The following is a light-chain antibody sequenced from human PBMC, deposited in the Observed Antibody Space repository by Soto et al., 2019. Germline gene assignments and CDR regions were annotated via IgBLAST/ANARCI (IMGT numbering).Light chain of an antibody. Sequence: QSALTQPPSASGSPGQSVTISCTGTSSDVGNYVYVSWYQQRPGKAPRLMIYEVNKRPPGVPDRFSGSKSGNTASLTVSGLQAEDEADYYCSSYAGAKNFYVFGTGTQLTVL. CDR2: EVN. V-gene: IGLV2-8*01. CDR3: SSYAGAKNFYV. CDR1: SSDVGNYVY. J-gene: IGLJ1*01.